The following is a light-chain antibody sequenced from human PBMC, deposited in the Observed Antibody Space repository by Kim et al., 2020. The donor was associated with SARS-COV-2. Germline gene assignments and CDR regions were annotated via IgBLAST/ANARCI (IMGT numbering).Light chain of an antibody. CDR3: QKYNSAPWT. CDR1: QGISKS. Sequence: DIQMAQSPSSLSASVGDRVTITCRASQGISKSLAWYRQKPGKVPMLLIYGASTLRSGVPSRFRGSGSGTDFTLTISSLQPEDAATYYCQKYNSAPWTFGQGTKVDIK. J-gene: IGKJ1*01. V-gene: IGKV1-27*01. CDR2: GAS.